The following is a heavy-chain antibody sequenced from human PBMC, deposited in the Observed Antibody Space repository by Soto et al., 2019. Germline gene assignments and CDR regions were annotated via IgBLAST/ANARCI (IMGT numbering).Heavy chain of an antibody. Sequence: ASVKVSCKASGFTFTGYYIHWVRQAPGQGLEWMGWIKSNGDDRKYAQKFQDRVTMTRDTSMNTVYMELSRLRSDDTAVYYCARDQRSYGEVPFDYWRQGTLVTVSS. V-gene: IGHV1-2*02. D-gene: IGHD3-16*01. CDR2: IKSNGDDR. J-gene: IGHJ4*02. CDR3: ARDQRSYGEVPFDY. CDR1: GFTFTGYY.